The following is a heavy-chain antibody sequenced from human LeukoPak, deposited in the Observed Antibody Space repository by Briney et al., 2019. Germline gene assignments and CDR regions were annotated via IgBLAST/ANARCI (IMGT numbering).Heavy chain of an antibody. V-gene: IGHV3-43D*03. CDR2: ISWDGGST. J-gene: IGHJ4*02. Sequence: GGSLRLSCAASGFTFDDYAMHWVRQAPGKGLEWVSLISWDGGSTYYADSVKGRFTISRYNSKNSLYLQMNSLRAEDTALYYCAKGIAAAGTGNYFDYWGQGTLVTVSS. CDR3: AKGIAAAGTGNYFDY. CDR1: GFTFDDYA. D-gene: IGHD6-13*01.